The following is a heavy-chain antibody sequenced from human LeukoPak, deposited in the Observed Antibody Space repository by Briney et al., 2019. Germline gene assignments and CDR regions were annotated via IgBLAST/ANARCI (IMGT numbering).Heavy chain of an antibody. CDR1: GFTFSSYA. Sequence: QPGGSLRLSCAASGFTFSSYAMSWVRQAPGKGLEWVSAISGSGGSTYYADSVKGRFTISRDNSKNTLYLQMNSLRAEDTAVYYCAKRRPGGPYDSSGYYSPWGQGTLVTVSS. J-gene: IGHJ5*02. CDR3: AKRRPGGPYDSSGYYSP. V-gene: IGHV3-23*01. CDR2: ISGSGGST. D-gene: IGHD3-22*01.